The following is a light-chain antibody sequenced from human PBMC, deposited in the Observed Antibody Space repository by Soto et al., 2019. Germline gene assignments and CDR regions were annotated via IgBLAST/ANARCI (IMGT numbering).Light chain of an antibody. CDR2: DVT. CDR1: SSDVGGYNY. J-gene: IGLJ1*01. V-gene: IGLV2-14*01. CDR3: SSYKSSSPWYV. Sequence: QSALTQPASVSGSPGQSITISCTGTSSDVGGYNYVSWYQQHPGKAPKLMIYDVTNRPSGVSNRFSGSKSGNTASLTISGLQADDEADYYCSSYKSSSPWYVFGAGTKVTVL.